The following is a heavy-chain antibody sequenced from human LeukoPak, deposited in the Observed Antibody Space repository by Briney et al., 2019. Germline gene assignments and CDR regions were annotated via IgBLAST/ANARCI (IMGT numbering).Heavy chain of an antibody. CDR3: ARHDYMDV. CDR2: IYTSGST. CDR1: GGSICSYY. J-gene: IGHJ6*03. V-gene: IGHV4-4*09. Sequence: PSDTLSLTCTVSGGSICSYYWRCIRQPPGEGLEWIGYIYTSGSTNYNPSLKSRVTISVDTSKNQFSLKLSSVTAADTAVYYCARHDYMDVWGKGTTVTVSS.